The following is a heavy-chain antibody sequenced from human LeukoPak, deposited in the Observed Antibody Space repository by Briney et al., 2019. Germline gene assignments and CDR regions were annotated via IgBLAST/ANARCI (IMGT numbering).Heavy chain of an antibody. CDR1: GGTFSSYG. Sequence: SVKVSCKSSGGTFSSYGISWVRQAPGQGLEWMGGIIPIFGTANYAQKLQGRVTITADESTSTAYMELSSLRSEDTAVYYCARDFRSSWLNWFDPWGQGTLVTVSS. CDR3: ARDFRSSWLNWFDP. J-gene: IGHJ5*02. V-gene: IGHV1-69*01. D-gene: IGHD6-13*01. CDR2: IIPIFGTA.